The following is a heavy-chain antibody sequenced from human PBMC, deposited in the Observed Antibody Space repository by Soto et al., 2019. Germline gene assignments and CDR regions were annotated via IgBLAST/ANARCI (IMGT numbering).Heavy chain of an antibody. CDR3: ARGVVVVIPMPNWFDP. V-gene: IGHV1-69*01. D-gene: IGHD3-22*01. CDR2: IIPIFGTA. CDR1: GGTFSSYA. J-gene: IGHJ5*02. Sequence: QVQLVQSGAEVKKPGSSVKVSCKASGGTFSSYAISWVRQAPGQGLEWMGGIIPIFGTANYAQKFQGRVTSTADESTSTAYMELSSLRSEDTAVYYCARGVVVVIPMPNWFDPWGQGTLVTVSS.